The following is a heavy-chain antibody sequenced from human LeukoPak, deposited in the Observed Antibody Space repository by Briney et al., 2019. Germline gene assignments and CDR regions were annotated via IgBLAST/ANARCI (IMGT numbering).Heavy chain of an antibody. CDR3: ARLGASGYDYRLDY. Sequence: GGSLRLSCAASGFTSSSYTMNWVRQAPGKGLEWVSSISSSSSYIYYADSVKGRFTISRDNAKKSLFLQMNSLRAEDTAVYYCARLGASGYDYRLDYWGQGTLVTVSS. CDR1: GFTSSSYT. V-gene: IGHV3-21*01. J-gene: IGHJ4*02. CDR2: ISSSSSYI. D-gene: IGHD5-12*01.